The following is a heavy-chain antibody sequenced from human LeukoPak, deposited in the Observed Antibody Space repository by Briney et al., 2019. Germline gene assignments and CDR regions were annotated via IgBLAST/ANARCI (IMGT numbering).Heavy chain of an antibody. CDR1: GFTFSSYS. V-gene: IGHV3-21*01. CDR3: ARGSRHYYYYYYMDV. CDR2: ISSSSSYI. Sequence: PGGSLRLSCAASGFTFSSYSMSWVRQAPGKGLEWVSSISSSSSYIYYADSVKGRFTISRDNAKNSLYLQMNSLRAEDTAVYYCARGSRHYYYYYYMDVWGKGTTVTVSS. J-gene: IGHJ6*03. D-gene: IGHD2-2*01.